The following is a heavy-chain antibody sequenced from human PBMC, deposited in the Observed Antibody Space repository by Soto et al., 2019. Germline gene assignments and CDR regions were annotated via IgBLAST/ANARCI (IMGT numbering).Heavy chain of an antibody. CDR3: ALVVVPAAMKAYYDFWSGYMAFDI. J-gene: IGHJ3*02. D-gene: IGHD3-3*01. Sequence: QVQLQESGPGLVKPSQTLSLTCTVSGGSISSGGYYWSWIRQHPGKGLEWIGYIYYSGSTYYNPSLKSRVTRSVDTSKNQFSLKLSSVTAADTAVYYCALVVVPAAMKAYYDFWSGYMAFDIWGQGTMVTVSS. V-gene: IGHV4-31*03. CDR1: GGSISSGGYY. CDR2: IYYSGST.